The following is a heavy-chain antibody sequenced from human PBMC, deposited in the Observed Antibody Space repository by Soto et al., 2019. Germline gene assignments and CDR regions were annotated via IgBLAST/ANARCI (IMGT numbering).Heavy chain of an antibody. V-gene: IGHV1-69*01. Sequence: QVQLVQSGAEVKKPGSSVKVSCKAPGGNFSSNGIRWVRQAPGQGLELMGGIIPTFGTTNYAHKLRGRVTIPADESTGTAYMELSSLRFDDTAVYYCAGASDSTWYNWLDPWGQGTLVTVSS. J-gene: IGHJ5*02. CDR2: IIPTFGTT. CDR1: GGNFSSNG. CDR3: AGASDSTWYNWLDP. D-gene: IGHD5-18*01.